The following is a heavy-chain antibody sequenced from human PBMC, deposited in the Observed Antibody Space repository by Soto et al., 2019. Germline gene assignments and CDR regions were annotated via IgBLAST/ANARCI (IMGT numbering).Heavy chain of an antibody. CDR3: ARDIWEQQLVPDAFDY. CDR2: ISAYNGNT. D-gene: IGHD6-13*01. Sequence: ASVKVSCKASGYTFTSYGISWVRQAPGQGLEWMGWISAYNGNTNYAQKLQGRVTMTTDTSTSTAYMELRSLRSDDTAVYYCARDIWEQQLVPDAFDYWGQGTLVTVSS. V-gene: IGHV1-18*01. J-gene: IGHJ4*02. CDR1: GYTFTSYG.